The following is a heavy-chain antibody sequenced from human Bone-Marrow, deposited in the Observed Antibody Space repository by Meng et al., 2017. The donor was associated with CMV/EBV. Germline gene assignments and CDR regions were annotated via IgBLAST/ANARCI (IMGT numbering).Heavy chain of an antibody. D-gene: IGHD1-14*01. Sequence: ASVKVSCKASGYTFTDYYMHWVRQAPGQGLEWMGWISPNSGGTNYAQKFEGRVTMTRDTSISTTYMGLSRLRSDDTAVYYCARVFRGYYGMDVWGQGTTVTVAS. CDR3: ARVFRGYYGMDV. J-gene: IGHJ6*02. CDR2: ISPNSGGT. V-gene: IGHV1-2*02. CDR1: GYTFTDYY.